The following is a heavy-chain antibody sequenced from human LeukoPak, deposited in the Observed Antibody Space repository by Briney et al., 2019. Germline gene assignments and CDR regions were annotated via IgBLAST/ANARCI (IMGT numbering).Heavy chain of an antibody. J-gene: IGHJ5*02. CDR1: GGSISSYY. D-gene: IGHD3-10*01. V-gene: IGHV4-59*01. Sequence: SETLSLTCTVSGGSISSYYWSWIRQPPGKGLEWIGYIYYSGGTNYNPSLKSRVTISVDTSKNQFSLKLSSVTAADTAVYYCASARGVKFYGWFDPWGQGTLVTVSS. CDR2: IYYSGGT. CDR3: ASARGVKFYGWFDP.